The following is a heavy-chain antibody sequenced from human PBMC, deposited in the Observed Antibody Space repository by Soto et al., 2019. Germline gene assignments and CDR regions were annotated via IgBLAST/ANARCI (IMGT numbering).Heavy chain of an antibody. Sequence: SVKVSCKASECTFSRDGISAERQAPGQGLEWGGGAIARVGSANFAQKFHGRVTITADRFTSTVYMELSSLTSEETATYYCARDQDSDNYVYAGSQHPYGMDFWSQGTTVTVSS. CDR2: AIARVGSA. CDR3: ARDQDSDNYVYAGSQHPYGMDF. J-gene: IGHJ6*02. CDR1: ECTFSRDG. D-gene: IGHD3-16*01. V-gene: IGHV1-69*06.